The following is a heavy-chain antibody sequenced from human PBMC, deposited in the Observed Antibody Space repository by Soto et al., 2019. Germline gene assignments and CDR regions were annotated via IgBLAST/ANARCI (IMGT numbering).Heavy chain of an antibody. V-gene: IGHV3-9*01. Sequence: GGSLRLSCAASGFTFDYYAMHWVRQAPGKGLEWVSGISLNSGSIGYADSVKGRFTISRDNAKNSLYLQMNSLRAEDTALYYCAKDIRSLDYYDSSGFDYWGQGTLVTVSS. CDR3: AKDIRSLDYYDSSGFDY. CDR1: GFTFDYYA. CDR2: ISLNSGSI. J-gene: IGHJ4*02. D-gene: IGHD3-22*01.